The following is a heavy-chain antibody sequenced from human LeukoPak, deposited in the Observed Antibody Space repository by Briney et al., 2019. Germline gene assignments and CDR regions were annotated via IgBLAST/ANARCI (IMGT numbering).Heavy chain of an antibody. J-gene: IGHJ4*02. D-gene: IGHD3-9*01. V-gene: IGHV3-30*02. CDR3: AKEKEDDILTHY. CDR1: GFTFSRYG. Sequence: GGSVRLSCAASGFTFSRYGMHWVRQAPGKGLEWVAFIRYDGSNKYYADSVKGRFTISRDNSKNTLYLQMNSLRAEDTAVYYWAKEKEDDILTHYWGQGTLVTVSS. CDR2: IRYDGSNK.